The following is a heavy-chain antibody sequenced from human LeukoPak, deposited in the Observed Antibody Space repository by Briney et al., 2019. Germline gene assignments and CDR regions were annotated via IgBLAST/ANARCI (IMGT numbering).Heavy chain of an antibody. CDR2: ISTSGTTI. V-gene: IGHV3-48*03. J-gene: IGHJ4*02. CDR3: ARRSCSSTSCLLDY. Sequence: PGGSLRLSCSASGFTFSSYEMNWVRQAPGKGLEWLSYISTSGTTIFYAESLKGRFTISKDNAKNSLWLQMNSLRAEDTAVYFCARRSCSSTSCLLDYWGQGTLVTVSS. CDR1: GFTFSSYE. D-gene: IGHD2-2*01.